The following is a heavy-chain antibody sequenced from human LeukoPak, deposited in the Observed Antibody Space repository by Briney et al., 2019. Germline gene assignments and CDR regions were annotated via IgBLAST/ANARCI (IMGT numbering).Heavy chain of an antibody. V-gene: IGHV3-53*01. CDR3: ARGARWAYYFDY. CDR2: IYSGGST. Sequence: GGSLRLSCAASGFTVSSNYMSWVRQAPGKGLEWVSVIYSGGSTYYADSVKGRFTISRDNANNSVFLQMNNLRAEDSPIYYCARGARWAYYFDYWGQGSLVTVSS. CDR1: GFTVSSNY. J-gene: IGHJ4*02. D-gene: IGHD4-23*01.